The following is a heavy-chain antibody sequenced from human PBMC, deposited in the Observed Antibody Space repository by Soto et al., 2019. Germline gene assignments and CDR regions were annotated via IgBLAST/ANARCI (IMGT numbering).Heavy chain of an antibody. CDR2: INPSGGST. J-gene: IGHJ3*02. Sequence: ASVKVSCKASGYTFTSYYMHWVRQAPGQGLEWMGIINPSGGSTSYAQKFQGRVTMTRDTSTSTVYMELSSLRSEDTAVYYCARVVFDYYDRSAKSAFDIWGQGXMVTV. CDR1: GYTFTSYY. D-gene: IGHD3-22*01. CDR3: ARVVFDYYDRSAKSAFDI. V-gene: IGHV1-46*01.